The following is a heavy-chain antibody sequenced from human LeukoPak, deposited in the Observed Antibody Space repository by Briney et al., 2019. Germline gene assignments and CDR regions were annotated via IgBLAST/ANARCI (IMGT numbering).Heavy chain of an antibody. J-gene: IGHJ6*03. CDR3: ARDEALGYGGNRNYYYYMDV. Sequence: GGSLRLSCAVSGFIFSDYSMNWVRQAPGEGLEWVSYISSSSSTIYYADSVKGRFTISRDNAKNSLYLQMNSLRAEDTAVYYCARDEALGYGGNRNYYYYMDVWGKGTTVTVSS. CDR1: GFIFSDYS. V-gene: IGHV3-48*01. D-gene: IGHD4-23*01. CDR2: ISSSSSTI.